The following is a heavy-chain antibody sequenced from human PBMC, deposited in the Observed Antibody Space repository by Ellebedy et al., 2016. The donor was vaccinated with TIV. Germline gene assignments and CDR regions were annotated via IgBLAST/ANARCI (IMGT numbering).Heavy chain of an antibody. D-gene: IGHD3-10*01. Sequence: GSLRLSXTVSGGSISSYYWSWIRQPAGKGLEWIGRIYTSGSTNYNPSLKSRVTMSVDTSKNQFSLKLSSVTAADTAVYYCAREDYSDYFDYWGQGTLVTVSS. CDR3: AREDYSDYFDY. CDR2: IYTSGST. V-gene: IGHV4-4*07. CDR1: GGSISSYY. J-gene: IGHJ4*02.